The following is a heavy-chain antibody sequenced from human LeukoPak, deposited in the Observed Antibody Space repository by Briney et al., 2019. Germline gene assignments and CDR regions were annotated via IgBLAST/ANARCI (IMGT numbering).Heavy chain of an antibody. V-gene: IGHV3-23*01. CDR1: GFIFSTYG. D-gene: IGHD7-27*01. Sequence: GGSLRLSCAASGFIFSTYGLHWVRQAPGKGLEWVSGITGAGHTYYADSVQGRFTIYRDNSKNTLYLQMNRLGAEDTAIYYCVQDWAWGAFGYWGQGTLVTVSS. CDR2: ITGAGHT. CDR3: VQDWAWGAFGY. J-gene: IGHJ4*02.